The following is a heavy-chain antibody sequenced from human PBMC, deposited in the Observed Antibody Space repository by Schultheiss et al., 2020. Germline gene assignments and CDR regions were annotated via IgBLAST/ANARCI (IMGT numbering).Heavy chain of an antibody. CDR1: GYTFTSYD. CDR2: MNPNSGNT. V-gene: IGHV1-8*01. D-gene: IGHD3-16*01. CDR3: ARVWGHGGQVDY. J-gene: IGHJ4*02. Sequence: ASVKVSCKASGYTFTSYDINWVRQATGQGLEWMGWMNPNSGNTGYAQKFQGRVTMTRNTSISTAYMELSSLRAEDTAVYYCARVWGHGGQVDYWGQGTLVTVSS.